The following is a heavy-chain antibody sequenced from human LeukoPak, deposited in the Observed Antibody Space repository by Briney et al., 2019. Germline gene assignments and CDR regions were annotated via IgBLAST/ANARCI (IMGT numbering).Heavy chain of an antibody. Sequence: ASVKVSCKTSGYSFTDYYMHWVRQAPGQGLEWMGWINPNSGGTSSAQKFQGRVTMTRDTSITTVYMEVSWLTSDDTAIYYCARADRLDGGPFLIGPWGQGTLVTVSS. D-gene: IGHD2-21*01. CDR1: GYSFTDYY. V-gene: IGHV1-2*02. J-gene: IGHJ5*02. CDR3: ARADRLDGGPFLIGP. CDR2: INPNSGGT.